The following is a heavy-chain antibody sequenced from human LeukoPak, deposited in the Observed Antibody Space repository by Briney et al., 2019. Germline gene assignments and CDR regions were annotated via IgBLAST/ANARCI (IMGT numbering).Heavy chain of an antibody. CDR2: ISAYNGNT. J-gene: IGHJ6*03. Sequence: ASVTVSCKASGYTFTSYGISWVRQAPGQGLEWMGWISAYNGNTNYAQTLQGRVTMTTDTSTSTAYMELRSLRSDDTAVYYCARDLVYGDYSLSALGGPNMDVWGKGTTVTISS. D-gene: IGHD4-17*01. CDR3: ARDLVYGDYSLSALGGPNMDV. V-gene: IGHV1-18*01. CDR1: GYTFTSYG.